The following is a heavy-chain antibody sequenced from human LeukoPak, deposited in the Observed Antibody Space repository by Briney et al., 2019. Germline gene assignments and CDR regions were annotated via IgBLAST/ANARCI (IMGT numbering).Heavy chain of an antibody. Sequence: GGSLRLSCAASGFTFSSYWMHWVRQAPGKGLVWVSRINSDGSSTSYADSVKGRFTISRDNAKNSLYLQMNSLRAEDTALYYCARGRDSSGWYGWDYWGQGTLVTVSS. CDR3: ARGRDSSGWYGWDY. CDR1: GFTFSSYW. V-gene: IGHV3-74*01. CDR2: INSDGSST. D-gene: IGHD6-19*01. J-gene: IGHJ4*02.